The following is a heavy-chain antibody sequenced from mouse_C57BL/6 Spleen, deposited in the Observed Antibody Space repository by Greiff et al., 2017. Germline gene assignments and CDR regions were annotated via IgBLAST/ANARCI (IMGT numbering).Heavy chain of an antibody. V-gene: IGHV1-42*01. D-gene: IGHD2-4*01. Sequence: VQLQQSGPELVKPGASVKISCKASGYSFTGYYMNWVKQSPEKSLEWIGEINPSTGGTTYNQKFKAKATLTVDKSSSTAYMQLKSLTSADSAVYYCARSGDYPYYYAMDYWGQGTSVTVSS. J-gene: IGHJ4*01. CDR2: INPSTGGT. CDR3: ARSGDYPYYYAMDY. CDR1: GYSFTGYY.